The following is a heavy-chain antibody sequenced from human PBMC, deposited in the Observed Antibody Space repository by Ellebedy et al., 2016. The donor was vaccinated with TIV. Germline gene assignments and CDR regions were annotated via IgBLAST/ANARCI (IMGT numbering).Heavy chain of an antibody. CDR3: ARVYKTNWYLPPDYYFDY. CDR2: ISVYSGNT. V-gene: IGHV1-18*04. Sequence: AASVKVSCKASGYTFTSYGISWVRQAPGQGLEWMGWISVYSGNTKNAQKFQGRVTMTRDTSTSTAFMELRNLRSDDTAVYYCARVYKTNWYLPPDYYFDYWGQGTLVTVSS. J-gene: IGHJ4*02. CDR1: GYTFTSYG. D-gene: IGHD1-1*01.